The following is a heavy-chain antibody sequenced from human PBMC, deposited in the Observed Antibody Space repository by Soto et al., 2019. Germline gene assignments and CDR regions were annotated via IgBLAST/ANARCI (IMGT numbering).Heavy chain of an antibody. Sequence: EVQLVESGGGPVKSGGSLRLSCAASGFYFVSYTMNWVRQAPGKGLEWVSSISGDRSYIYYADSAKGRFTISRDNAKNSLFLQMNSLRVEDTAVYYCVRDLSAYNWFDLWGPGTLVTVSS. CDR3: VRDLSAYNWFDL. V-gene: IGHV3-21*01. J-gene: IGHJ5*01. CDR1: GFYFVSYT. CDR2: ISGDRSYI.